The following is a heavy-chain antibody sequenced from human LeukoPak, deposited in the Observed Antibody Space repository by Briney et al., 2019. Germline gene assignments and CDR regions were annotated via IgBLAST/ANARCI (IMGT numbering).Heavy chain of an antibody. V-gene: IGHV4-38-2*02. J-gene: IGHJ5*02. CDR3: ARESIAAAGRITMIVVTKPHWFDP. D-gene: IGHD3-22*01. CDR1: GYSISSGYY. Sequence: SETLSLTCAVSGYSISSGYYWGWIRQPPGKGLEWIGSIYHSGSTYYNPSLKSRVTISVDTSKNQFSLKLSSVTAADTAVYYCARESIAAAGRITMIVVTKPHWFDPWGQGTLVTVSS. CDR2: IYHSGST.